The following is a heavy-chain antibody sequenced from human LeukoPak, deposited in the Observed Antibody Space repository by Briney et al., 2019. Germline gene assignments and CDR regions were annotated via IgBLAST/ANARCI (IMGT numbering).Heavy chain of an antibody. CDR3: ARERWHCRVNCYSVYYYALDV. CDR1: GYTFTNYA. V-gene: IGHV1-3*01. Sequence: GASVKVSCKGSGYTFTNYAVHWVSQAPGQRLEWLGWINPGNGDTKYSQNFQGRVTVTSDTIAATAYVELNSLTSEDTAVYYCARERWHCRVNCYSVYYYALDVWGQGTTVTVSS. J-gene: IGHJ6*02. D-gene: IGHD2-15*01. CDR2: INPGNGDT.